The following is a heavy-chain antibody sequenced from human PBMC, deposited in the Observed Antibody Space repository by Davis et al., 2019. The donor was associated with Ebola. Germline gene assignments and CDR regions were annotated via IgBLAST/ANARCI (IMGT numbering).Heavy chain of an antibody. Sequence: GSLRLSCSVSGYSISSGYYWGWIRQPPGKGLEWIGNIYHGGSTYYNPSLKSRVTISVDKSKNQFSLKLSSVTAADTAVYYCARDLGATVTSLEDYFYYGMDVWGQGTTVTVSS. CDR3: ARDLGATVTSLEDYFYYGMDV. CDR2: IYHGGST. CDR1: GYSISSGYY. D-gene: IGHD4-17*01. J-gene: IGHJ6*02. V-gene: IGHV4-38-2*02.